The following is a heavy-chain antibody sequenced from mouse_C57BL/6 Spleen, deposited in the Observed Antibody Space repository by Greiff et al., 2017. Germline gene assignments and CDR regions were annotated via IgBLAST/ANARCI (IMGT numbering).Heavy chain of an antibody. V-gene: IGHV5-4*01. CDR3: AREGDRRNIDY. J-gene: IGHJ2*01. D-gene: IGHD3-3*01. CDR2: ISAGGSYT. CDR1: GFTFSSYA. Sequence: EVKLVESGGGLVKPGGSLKLSCAASGFTFSSYAMSWVRQTPDKRLEWVATISAGGSYTYYPDNVKGRFTISRDKAKNTLYLQKSHLKSENTAMYDGAREGDRRNIDYWGQGTTLTVSS.